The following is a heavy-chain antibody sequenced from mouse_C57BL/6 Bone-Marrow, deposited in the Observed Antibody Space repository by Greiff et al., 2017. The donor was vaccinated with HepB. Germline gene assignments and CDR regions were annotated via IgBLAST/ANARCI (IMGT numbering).Heavy chain of an antibody. CDR1: GYSFTGYF. J-gene: IGHJ2*01. CDR2: ISPYNGDT. Sequence: VQLQQSGPELVKPGDSVKITCKASGYSFTGYFVNWVMQSYERSLVWLGRISPYNGDTFYNQKFKGKATLTVDKSSSTTHMELRSLTSEDSAVYYCAYGSSYWGQGTTLTVSS. D-gene: IGHD1-1*01. CDR3: AYGSSY. V-gene: IGHV1-20*01.